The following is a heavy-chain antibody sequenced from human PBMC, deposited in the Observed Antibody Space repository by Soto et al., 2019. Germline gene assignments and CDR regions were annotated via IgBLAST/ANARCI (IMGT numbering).Heavy chain of an antibody. J-gene: IGHJ4*02. D-gene: IGHD1-26*01. Sequence: SETLSLTCAVYGGSFSGYYWSWIRQPPGKGLEWIGEINHSGSTNYNPSLKSRVTISVDTSKNQFSLKLSSVTAADTAVYYCARDSTVGAIGYYFDYWGQGTLVTVSS. CDR1: GGSFSGYY. V-gene: IGHV4-34*01. CDR2: INHSGST. CDR3: ARDSTVGAIGYYFDY.